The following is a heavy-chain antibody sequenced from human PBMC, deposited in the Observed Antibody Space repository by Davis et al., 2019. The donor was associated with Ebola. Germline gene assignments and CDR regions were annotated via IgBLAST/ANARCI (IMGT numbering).Heavy chain of an antibody. CDR3: AKGGDTTVMGFDY. D-gene: IGHD2-8*01. V-gene: IGHV3-30*18. CDR1: GFTFSSYG. Sequence: GGSLRLSCAASGFTFSSYGMHWVRQAPGKGLEWVAVISYDGSNKYYADSVKGRFTISRDNSKNTLYLQMNSLRAEDTAVYYCAKGGDTTVMGFDYWGQGTLVTVSS. J-gene: IGHJ4*02. CDR2: ISYDGSNK.